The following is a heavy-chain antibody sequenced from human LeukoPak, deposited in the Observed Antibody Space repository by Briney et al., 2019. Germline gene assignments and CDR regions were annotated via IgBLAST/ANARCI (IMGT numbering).Heavy chain of an antibody. Sequence: SETLSLTCTVSGGSINGGGYYWSWIRQPPGRGLEWIGYIFHSGSTHYTPSLKSRVTISVDRSKNQFSLKLSSVTAADTAVYYCARGKYQLPVPFDYWGQGTLVTVSS. CDR2: IFHSGST. V-gene: IGHV4-30-2*01. J-gene: IGHJ4*02. D-gene: IGHD2-2*01. CDR1: GGSINGGGYY. CDR3: ARGKYQLPVPFDY.